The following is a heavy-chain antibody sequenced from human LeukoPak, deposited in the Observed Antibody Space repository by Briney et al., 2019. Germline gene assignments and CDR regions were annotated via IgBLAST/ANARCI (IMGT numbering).Heavy chain of an antibody. CDR3: ARGGVPVYYYYMDI. J-gene: IGHJ6*03. CDR1: GYTFNGYY. D-gene: IGHD3-10*01. V-gene: IGHV1-2*02. CDR2: INPNSGGT. Sequence: ASVKVSCKASGYTFNGYYMHWVRQAPGQGLEWVGWINPNSGGTNYAQKFQGRVTMTRDTPISTAYMELTSLRSDDTAVYYCARGGVPVYYYYMDIWGKGTTVTISS.